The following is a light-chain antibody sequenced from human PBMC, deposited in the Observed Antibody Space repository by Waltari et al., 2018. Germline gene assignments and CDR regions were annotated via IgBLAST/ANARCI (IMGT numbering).Light chain of an antibody. CDR1: SLRTSY. CDR2: GKD. Sequence: SSELTQGPAVSVALGQTVKITCQGDSLRTSYASWYQVKPGQAPVLVLFGKDKRPSGIPDRISGYTSGTTSSLTITGAQAEDEADYYCHSRKGSDNQVVFGGGTKLTV. J-gene: IGLJ3*02. CDR3: HSRKGSDNQVV. V-gene: IGLV3-19*01.